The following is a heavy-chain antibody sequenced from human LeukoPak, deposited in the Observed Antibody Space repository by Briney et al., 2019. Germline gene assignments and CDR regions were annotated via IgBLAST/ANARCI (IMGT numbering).Heavy chain of an antibody. Sequence: PGRSLRLSCAASGFTFSSYGMHWVRQAPGKGLEWVAVISYDGSNKYYADSVKGRFAISRDNSKSTLYPQMNSLRAEDTAVYYCAKERQQWLAKGYFDYWGQGTLVTVSS. CDR3: AKERQQWLAKGYFDY. D-gene: IGHD6-19*01. CDR1: GFTFSSYG. V-gene: IGHV3-30*18. CDR2: ISYDGSNK. J-gene: IGHJ4*02.